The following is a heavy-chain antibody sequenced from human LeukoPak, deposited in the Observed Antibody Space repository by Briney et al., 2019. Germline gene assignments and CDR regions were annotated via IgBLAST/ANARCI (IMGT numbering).Heavy chain of an antibody. V-gene: IGHV1-24*01. J-gene: IGHJ6*02. CDR3: ARGLGNYYYGMDV. Sequence: APVKVSCKVSGYTLTELSMHWVRQAPGKGLAWMGGFDPEDGETIYAQKFQGRVTMTKDTSTDTAYMELSSLRSEDTAVYYCARGLGNYYYGMDVWGQGTTVTVSS. CDR1: GYTLTELS. CDR2: FDPEDGET.